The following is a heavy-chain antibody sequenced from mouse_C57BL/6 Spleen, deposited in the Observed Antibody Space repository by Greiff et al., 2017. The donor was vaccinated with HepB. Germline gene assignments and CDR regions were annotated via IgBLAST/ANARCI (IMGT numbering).Heavy chain of an antibody. CDR1: GFTFSDYG. CDR2: ISSGSSTN. D-gene: IGHD3-2*02. J-gene: IGHJ4*01. CDR3: ARRTAQANYYAMDY. V-gene: IGHV5-17*01. Sequence: EVKLVESGGGLVKPGGSLKLSCAASGFTFSDYGMHWVRQAPEKGLEWVAYISSGSSTNYYADTVKGRITISRDNTKNTLFLQMTSLRSEDTAMYYCARRTAQANYYAMDYWGQGTSVTVSS.